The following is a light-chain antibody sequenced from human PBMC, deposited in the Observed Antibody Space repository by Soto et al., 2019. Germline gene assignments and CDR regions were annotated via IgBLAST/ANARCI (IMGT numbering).Light chain of an antibody. V-gene: IGLV2-14*01. CDR2: DFS. J-gene: IGLJ1*01. CDR1: SSDVGGYNF. Sequence: QSVLTQPASVSGSPGQSVTISCTGTSSDVGGYNFVSWYQQHPGIAPKLMIYDFSDRPSGVSNSFSGSKSGNTASLTISGPAAEGEANYYSSSYRSSSPLYVSGAGTKV. CDR3: SSYRSSSPLYV.